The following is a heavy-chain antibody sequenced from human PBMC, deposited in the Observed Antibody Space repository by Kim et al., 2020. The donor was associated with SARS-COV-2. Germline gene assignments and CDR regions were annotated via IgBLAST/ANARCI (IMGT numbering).Heavy chain of an antibody. J-gene: IGHJ4*02. CDR2: ISYDGSNK. CDR3: AKGLQLWILPLPFDY. D-gene: IGHD5-18*01. CDR1: GFTFSSYG. Sequence: GGSLRLSCAASGFTFSSYGMHWVRQAPGKGLEWVAVISYDGSNKYYADSVKGRFTISRDNSKNTLYLQMNSLRAEDTAVYYCAKGLQLWILPLPFDYWGQGTLVTVSS. V-gene: IGHV3-30*18.